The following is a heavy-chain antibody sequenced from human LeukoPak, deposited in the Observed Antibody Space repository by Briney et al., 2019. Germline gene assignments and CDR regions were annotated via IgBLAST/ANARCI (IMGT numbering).Heavy chain of an antibody. CDR1: GFTFSSYS. V-gene: IGHV3-48*01. D-gene: IGHD6-19*01. J-gene: IGHJ4*02. Sequence: PGGSLRLSCAASGFTFSSYSMNWVRQAPGKGLEWVSYISSSSSTIYYADSVKGRFTISRDNAKNSLYLQMNSLRAGETAVYYCARGGAGSSGYYEPIDYWGQGTLVTVSS. CDR2: ISSSSSTI. CDR3: ARGGAGSSGYYEPIDY.